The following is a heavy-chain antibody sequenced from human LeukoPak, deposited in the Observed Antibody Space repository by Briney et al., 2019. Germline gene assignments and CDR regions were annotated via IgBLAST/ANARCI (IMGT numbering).Heavy chain of an antibody. CDR1: GGSISSYY. CDR2: IYYSGST. J-gene: IGHJ4*02. CDR3: ARTWNWGSYDY. Sequence: SETLSLTCTVSGGSISSYYWSWIRQPPGKGLEWIGYIYYSGSTNYNPSLKSRVTISVDTSKNQFSLKLSSVTAADTAVYYCARTWNWGSYDYWGQGTLVTVSS. V-gene: IGHV4-59*12. D-gene: IGHD7-27*01.